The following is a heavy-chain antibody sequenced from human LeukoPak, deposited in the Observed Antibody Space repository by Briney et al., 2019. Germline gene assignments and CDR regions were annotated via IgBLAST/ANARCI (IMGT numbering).Heavy chain of an antibody. D-gene: IGHD3-3*01. Sequence: SQTLSLTCTVSGGSISSGSYHWSWIRQPAGKGLEWIGRTYTSGSTKYNPSLKSRVTMSLDTSKNQFSLKLSSVTAADTAVYYCARVEAPPDDAFDIWGQGTMVTVSS. CDR1: GGSISSGSYH. CDR3: ARVEAPPDDAFDI. V-gene: IGHV4-61*02. CDR2: TYTSGST. J-gene: IGHJ3*02.